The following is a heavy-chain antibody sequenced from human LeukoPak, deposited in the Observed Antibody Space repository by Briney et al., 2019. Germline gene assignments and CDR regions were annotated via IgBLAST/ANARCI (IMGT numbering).Heavy chain of an antibody. V-gene: IGHV3-33*01. J-gene: IGHJ4*02. D-gene: IGHD6-13*01. CDR1: GFTFSSFG. Sequence: GRSPRLSCAASGFTFSSFGIYWVRLAPGKGLEWVAVIWYDGSNKYYADSVKGRFTISRDNSQNTLYLQMNSLRAEDTAVYYCARLGSSWSFDYWGQGTLVTVSS. CDR3: ARLGSSWSFDY. CDR2: IWYDGSNK.